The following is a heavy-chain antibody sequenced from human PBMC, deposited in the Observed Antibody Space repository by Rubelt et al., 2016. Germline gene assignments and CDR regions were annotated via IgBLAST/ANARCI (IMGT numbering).Heavy chain of an antibody. CDR2: MNPNSGDT. Sequence: QVQLVQSGTEVKKPGASVKVSCKASGYSFTSYDINWVRQATGQGPEWMGWMNPNSGDTNFAQRFQGRVTMTGETSVNTAYMELGSLRSDETAVDYGARGDSSWGQGTLVTVSS. CDR3: ARGDSS. J-gene: IGHJ5*02. D-gene: IGHD2-15*01. CDR1: GYSFTSYD. V-gene: IGHV1-8*01.